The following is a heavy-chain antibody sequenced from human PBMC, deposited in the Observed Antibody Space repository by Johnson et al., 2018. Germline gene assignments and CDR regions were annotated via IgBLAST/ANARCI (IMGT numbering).Heavy chain of an antibody. CDR3: ANIDTSGRGAYFQY. V-gene: IGHV3-21*01. Sequence: VQLVQSGGGLVKPGGSXRLSCAASGFTFSSYSMNWVRQAPGKGLEWVSSISSSSSYIYYADSVKGRFTISRDSAKSSLYLQMNSLRAEDTAVYYCANIDTSGRGAYFQYWGQGTLVTVSS. D-gene: IGHD3-22*01. CDR2: ISSSSSYI. CDR1: GFTFSSYS. J-gene: IGHJ1*01.